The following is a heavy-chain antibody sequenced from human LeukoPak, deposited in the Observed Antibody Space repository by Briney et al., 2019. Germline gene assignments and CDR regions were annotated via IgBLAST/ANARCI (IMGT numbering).Heavy chain of an antibody. CDR2: IWYDGSNK. J-gene: IGHJ4*02. V-gene: IGHV3-33*06. CDR3: AKDRASTGYYFDY. CDR1: GFTFSSYG. Sequence: GGSLRLSCAASGFTFSSYGMHWVRQAPGKGLEWVAVIWYDGSNKYYADSVKGRFTISRDNSKNTLYLQMNSLRAEDTAVYYCAKDRASTGYYFDYWGQGTPVTVSS. D-gene: IGHD5/OR15-5a*01.